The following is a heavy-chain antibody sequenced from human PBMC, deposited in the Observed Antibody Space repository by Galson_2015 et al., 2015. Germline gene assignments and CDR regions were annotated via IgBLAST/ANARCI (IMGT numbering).Heavy chain of an antibody. Sequence: SLRLSCAASGFTFSSYAMHWVRQAPGKGLEWVAVISYDGSNKYYADSVKGRFTISRDNSKNTLYLQMNSLRAEDTAVYYCARDRGIAAAGTSWFDPWGQGTLVTVSS. V-gene: IGHV3-30-3*01. J-gene: IGHJ5*02. D-gene: IGHD6-13*01. CDR2: ISYDGSNK. CDR3: ARDRGIAAAGTSWFDP. CDR1: GFTFSSYA.